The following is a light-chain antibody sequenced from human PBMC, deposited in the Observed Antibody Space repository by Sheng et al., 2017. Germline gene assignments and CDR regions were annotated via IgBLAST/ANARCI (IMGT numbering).Light chain of an antibody. CDR1: QGPRRA. CDR2: DAS. J-gene: IGKJ4*01. CDR3: QQFNGNSQTFT. V-gene: IGKV1-13*02. Sequence: IQMTQSPPSLSASVGDRITITCRASQGPRRALAWYQQKPGKAPRLLIFDASSLENGVPSRFSGSASATDFTLTISSLQPEDFATYYCQQFNGNSQTFTFGGGTKVEIK.